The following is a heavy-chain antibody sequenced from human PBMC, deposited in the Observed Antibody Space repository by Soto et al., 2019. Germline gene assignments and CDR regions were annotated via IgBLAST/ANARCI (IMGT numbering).Heavy chain of an antibody. Sequence: EVQLVESGGGLVKPGGSLRLSCAVSGFTFSAYTMSWVRQPPGKGLEWVATISSISTYIKYADSVKGRFTISRDNARNSLYLQMDSLRVEDTAVYYCARVHIAARDYWCQGTLVTVSS. CDR1: GFTFSAYT. CDR2: ISSISTYI. J-gene: IGHJ4*02. V-gene: IGHV3-21*01. CDR3: ARVHIAARDY. D-gene: IGHD6-6*01.